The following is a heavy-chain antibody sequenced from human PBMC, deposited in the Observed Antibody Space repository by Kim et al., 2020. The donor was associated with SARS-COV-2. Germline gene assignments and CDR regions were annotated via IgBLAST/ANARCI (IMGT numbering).Heavy chain of an antibody. Sequence: SETLSLTCAVYGGSFSGYYWSWIRQPPGKGLEWIGEINHSGSTNYNPSLKSRVTISVDTSKNQFSLKLSSVTAADTAVYYCARGSGWYPFDYWGQGTLVTVSS. CDR1: GGSFSGYY. V-gene: IGHV4-34*01. J-gene: IGHJ4*02. CDR2: INHSGST. CDR3: ARGSGWYPFDY. D-gene: IGHD6-19*01.